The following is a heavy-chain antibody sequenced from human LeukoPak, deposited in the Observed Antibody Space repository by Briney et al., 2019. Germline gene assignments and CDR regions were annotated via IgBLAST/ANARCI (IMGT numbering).Heavy chain of an antibody. CDR3: VRDQAYAFDI. CDR2: IRSRDGTV. V-gene: IGHV3-48*03. CDR1: GFTXNYYS. J-gene: IGHJ3*02. Sequence: SLXLSCVXSGFTXNYYSMNWARQAPGKGLEWISYIRSRDGTVSYADSVEGRFTISTDTAKTSLFLQMNGLSADDTAVYYCVRDQAYAFDIWGQGTMVTVSS.